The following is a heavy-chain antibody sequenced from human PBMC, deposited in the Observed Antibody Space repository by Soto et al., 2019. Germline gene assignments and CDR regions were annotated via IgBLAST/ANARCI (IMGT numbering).Heavy chain of an antibody. Sequence: QITLKESGPTLVKPTQTLTLTCTFSGFSLSTSGVGVGWIRQPPGKALERLALIYWYDDKRYSPSLKSRLTNTKDTSKNQVVLTMTHMDPVDTATYYCAREMVYRYGYSYYYGMDVWGQGTTVTVSS. CDR2: IYWYDDK. CDR3: AREMVYRYGYSYYYGMDV. D-gene: IGHD5-18*01. CDR1: GFSLSTSGVG. J-gene: IGHJ6*02. V-gene: IGHV2-5*01.